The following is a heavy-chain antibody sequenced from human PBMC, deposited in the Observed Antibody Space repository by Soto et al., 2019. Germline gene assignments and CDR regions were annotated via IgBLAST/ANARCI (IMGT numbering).Heavy chain of an antibody. CDR1: GGSISPYF. CDR3: AKGGTSSLPFDY. Sequence: QVQLQESGPGLVKPSETLSVACTVSGGSISPYFWSWIRQPPGKGLEWIGNIHYSGRTDYNPSLTSRVTISVDRSTNQFSLKVTSMTAADTAVYYCAKGGTSSLPFDYWGQGTLVTVSS. J-gene: IGHJ4*02. V-gene: IGHV4-59*01. D-gene: IGHD2-2*01. CDR2: IHYSGRT.